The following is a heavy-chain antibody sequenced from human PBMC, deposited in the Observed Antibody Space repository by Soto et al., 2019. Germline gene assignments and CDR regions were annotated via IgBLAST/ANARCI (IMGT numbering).Heavy chain of an antibody. CDR3: AHRPDGSGNILAY. V-gene: IGHV2-5*02. D-gene: IGHD3-10*01. J-gene: IGHJ4*02. Sequence: QITLKESGPTLVKPTQTLTLTCTFSGFSLTTSAEGVGWVRQPPGKALEWLALIYWDDDKRYSPFLKSRLTITTHAPNNQVALTMTNLGPEDTATYYCAHRPDGSGNILAYGRQGILVTVSS. CDR2: IYWDDDK. CDR1: GFSLTTSAEG.